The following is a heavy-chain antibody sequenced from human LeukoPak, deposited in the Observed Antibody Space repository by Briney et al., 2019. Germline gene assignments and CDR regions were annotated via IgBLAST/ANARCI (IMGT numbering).Heavy chain of an antibody. CDR2: ISYDGSNK. CDR3: AKGIYGEYLQH. D-gene: IGHD4-17*01. CDR1: GFTFSSYA. J-gene: IGHJ1*01. V-gene: IGHV3-30-3*01. Sequence: GGSLRLSCAASGFTFSSYAMHWVRQAPGKGLEWVAVISYDGSNKYYADSVKGRFTISRDNSKNTLYLQMNSLRAEDTAVYYCAKGIYGEYLQHWGQGTLVTVSS.